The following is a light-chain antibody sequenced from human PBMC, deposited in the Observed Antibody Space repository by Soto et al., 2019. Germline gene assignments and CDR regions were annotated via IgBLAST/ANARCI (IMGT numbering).Light chain of an antibody. Sequence: QSVLIQPASVSGSPGQSITISCTGTSSDVGGSNYVSWYQHHPHRAPKLLIYEVSYRPSGVSDRFSGSKSDNTASLTISGLQAEDEADYYCSSYTISSTWVFGGGTKLTVL. J-gene: IGLJ3*02. CDR1: SSDVGGSNY. CDR3: SSYTISSTWV. CDR2: EVS. V-gene: IGLV2-14*01.